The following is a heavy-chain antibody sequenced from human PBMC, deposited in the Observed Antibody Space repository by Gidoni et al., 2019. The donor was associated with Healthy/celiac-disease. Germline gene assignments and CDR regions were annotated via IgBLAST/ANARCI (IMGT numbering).Heavy chain of an antibody. CDR2: ISSNGGST. V-gene: IGHV3-64*01. CDR1: GFTFSSYA. D-gene: IGHD3-9*01. J-gene: IGHJ4*02. Sequence: EVQLVESGGGLVQPGGSLRLSCAASGFTFSSYAMHWVRQAPGKGLEYVSAISSNGGSTYYANSVKGRFTISRDNSKNTLYLQMGSLRAEDMAVYYCARVRYYDILTGPVDYWGQGTLVTVSS. CDR3: ARVRYYDILTGPVDY.